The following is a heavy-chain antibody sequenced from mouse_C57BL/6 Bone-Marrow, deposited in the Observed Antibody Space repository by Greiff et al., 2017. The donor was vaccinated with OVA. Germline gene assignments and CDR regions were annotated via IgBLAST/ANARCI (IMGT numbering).Heavy chain of an antibody. CDR1: GFTFSDYY. CDR3: ASLYYDYAMDY. CDR2: INYDGSST. V-gene: IGHV5-16*01. Sequence: EVQLVESEGGLVQPGSSMKLSCTASGFTFSDYYMAWVRQVPEKGLEWVANINYDGSSTYYLDSLKSRFIISRDNAKNILYLQMSSLKSEDTATXYCASLYYDYAMDYWGQGTSVTVSS. D-gene: IGHD1-1*01. J-gene: IGHJ4*01.